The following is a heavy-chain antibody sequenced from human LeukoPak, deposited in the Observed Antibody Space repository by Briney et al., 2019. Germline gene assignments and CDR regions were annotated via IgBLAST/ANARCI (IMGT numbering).Heavy chain of an antibody. CDR3: ARDHYGGYAYSDY. D-gene: IGHD5-12*01. CDR1: GFTFSSYG. CDR2: IWYDGTNK. J-gene: IGHJ4*02. V-gene: IGHV3-33*01. Sequence: GGSLRLSCVASGFTFSSYGMHCVRQAPGKGLEWVAVIWYDGTNKYYADSVKGRFTISRDNSKNTLYLQMNSLRAEDTAVYYCARDHYGGYAYSDYWGQGALVIVSS.